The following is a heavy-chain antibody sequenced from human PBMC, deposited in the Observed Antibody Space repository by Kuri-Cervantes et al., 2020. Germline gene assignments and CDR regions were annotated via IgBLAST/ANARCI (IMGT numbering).Heavy chain of an antibody. CDR2: IYYSGST. J-gene: IGHJ4*02. CDR1: GGSISSSSYY. V-gene: IGHV4-39*02. D-gene: IGHD4-17*01. Sequence: SETLSLTCTVSGGSISSSSYYWGWIRQPPGKGLEWIGSIYYSGSTYYSPSLKSRVTISVDTSKDQFSLKLSSVTAADTAVYYCAREGLGDYDAYFDYWGQGTLVTVSS. CDR3: AREGLGDYDAYFDY.